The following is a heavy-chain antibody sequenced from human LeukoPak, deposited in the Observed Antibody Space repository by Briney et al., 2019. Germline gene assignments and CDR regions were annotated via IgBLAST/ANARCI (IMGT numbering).Heavy chain of an antibody. V-gene: IGHV1-18*01. J-gene: IGHJ6*03. CDR2: ISAYNGNT. CDR3: ARRAQELRYFDWTPGSPYYYMDV. Sequence: ASVKVSCKASGYTFTSYGISWVRQAPGQGLEWMGWISAYNGNTNYAQKLQGRVTMTTDTSTSTAYMELRSLRSDDTAVYYCARRAQELRYFDWTPGSPYYYMDVWGKGTTVTISS. CDR1: GYTFTSYG. D-gene: IGHD3-9*01.